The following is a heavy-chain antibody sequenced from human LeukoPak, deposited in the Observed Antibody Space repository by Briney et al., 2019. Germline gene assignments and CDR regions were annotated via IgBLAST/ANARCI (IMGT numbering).Heavy chain of an antibody. J-gene: IGHJ1*01. CDR3: ARAPSEIGGYYPEYFRH. V-gene: IGHV3-74*01. Sequence: SGGSLRLSCGDSGFTFSTYWMHWVRQAPGKGLVWVSRIKSDGKTNYADSVKGRFTISRDNAKNTVSLQMNSLRAEDTGVYYCARAPSEIGGYYPEYFRHWGQGTLVTVSS. CDR1: GFTFSTYW. D-gene: IGHD3-22*01. CDR2: IKSDGKT.